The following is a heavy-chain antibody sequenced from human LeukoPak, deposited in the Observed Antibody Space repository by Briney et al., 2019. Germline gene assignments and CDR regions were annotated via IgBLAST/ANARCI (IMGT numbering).Heavy chain of an antibody. CDR3: ARGRYFGNWFDP. CDR1: GGSFSGYY. CDR2: INHSGST. D-gene: IGHD3-9*01. V-gene: IGHV4-34*01. Sequence: SETLSLTCAVYGGSFSGYYWSWIRQPPGKGLEWIGEINHSGSTNYNPSLKSRVTISVDTSKNQFSLKLSSVTAADTAVYYCARGRYFGNWFDPWGQGTLVTVSS. J-gene: IGHJ5*02.